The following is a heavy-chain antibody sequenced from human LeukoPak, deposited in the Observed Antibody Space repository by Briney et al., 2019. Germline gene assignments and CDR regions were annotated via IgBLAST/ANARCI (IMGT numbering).Heavy chain of an antibody. Sequence: PPETLSLTCTVSGGSISSYYWSWIRQPPGKGLEWIGYIYYSGSTNYNPSLKSRVTISVDTSKNQFSLRLTSVTAADTAVYYCARQTGSGLFILPGGQGTLVTVSS. V-gene: IGHV4-59*08. J-gene: IGHJ4*02. CDR1: GGSISSYY. D-gene: IGHD3/OR15-3a*01. CDR2: IYYSGST. CDR3: ARQTGSGLFILP.